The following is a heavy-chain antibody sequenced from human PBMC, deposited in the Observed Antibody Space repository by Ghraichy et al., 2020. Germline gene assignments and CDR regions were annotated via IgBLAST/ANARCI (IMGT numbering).Heavy chain of an antibody. CDR1: GYTFTSYG. CDR3: ARIKPEDSSWYYSVYYYGMDV. CDR2: ISAYNGNT. D-gene: IGHD6-13*01. Sequence: ASVKVSCKASGYTFTSYGISWVRQAPGQGLEWMGWISAYNGNTNYAQKLQGRVTMTTDTSTSTAYMELRSLRSDDTAVYYCARIKPEDSSWYYSVYYYGMDVWGQGTTVTVSS. J-gene: IGHJ6*02. V-gene: IGHV1-18*01.